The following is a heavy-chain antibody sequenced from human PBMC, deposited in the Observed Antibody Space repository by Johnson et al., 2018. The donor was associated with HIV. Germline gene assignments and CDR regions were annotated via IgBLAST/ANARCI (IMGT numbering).Heavy chain of an antibody. Sequence: VQLVESGGGLVQPGGSLRLSCAASGFTFSSYDMHWVRQATGKGLEWVSAIGTAGDTYYPGSVKGRFTISRENAKNSLYLLMNSLRAEDTAVYYCARRNSGTYYDAFDIWGQGTMVTVSS. CDR1: GFTFSSYD. J-gene: IGHJ3*02. V-gene: IGHV3-13*01. CDR3: ARRNSGTYYDAFDI. D-gene: IGHD1-26*01. CDR2: IGTAGDT.